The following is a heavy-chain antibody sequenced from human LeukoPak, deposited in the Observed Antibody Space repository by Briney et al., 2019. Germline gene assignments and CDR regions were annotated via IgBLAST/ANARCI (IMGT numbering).Heavy chain of an antibody. J-gene: IGHJ4*02. CDR1: GFDVGRNY. D-gene: IGHD6-6*01. V-gene: IGHV3-74*01. CDR3: ARGPNSNWSGLDF. CDR2: ISPTGSTT. Sequence: GGSLRLSCAASGFDVGRNYMTWARQLPGKGLVWVSCISPTGSTTSYADSVKGRFTVSRDNAKNTLYLQVNNLRAEDTAVYYCARGPNSNWSGLDFWGQGTLLTVSS.